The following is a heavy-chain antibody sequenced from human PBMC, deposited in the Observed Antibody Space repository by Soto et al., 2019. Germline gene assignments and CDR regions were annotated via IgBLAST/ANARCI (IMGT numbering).Heavy chain of an antibody. CDR1: GFTFSSYS. CDR2: ISSSSSYI. J-gene: IGHJ6*02. D-gene: IGHD5-12*01. V-gene: IGHV3-21*01. CDR3: AREWVEMATFYYYYGMDV. Sequence: GGSLRLSCAASGFTFSSYSMNWVRQAPGKGLEWVSSISSSSSYIYYADSVKGRFTISRDNAKNSLYLQMNSLRAEDTAVYYCAREWVEMATFYYYYGMDVWGQGTTVTVSS.